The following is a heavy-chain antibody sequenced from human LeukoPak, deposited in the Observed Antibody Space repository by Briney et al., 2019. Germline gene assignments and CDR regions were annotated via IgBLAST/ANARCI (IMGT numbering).Heavy chain of an antibody. Sequence: SETLSLTCTVSGGSISGYYWTWIRQPAGKGLEWIGRIYTSGTTNYNPSLKSRVTMSVDTSKSQFSLNLTSVTAADTAVYYCARQGSSWLNWFDPWGQGTLVTVSS. V-gene: IGHV4-4*07. CDR1: GGSISGYY. J-gene: IGHJ5*02. CDR2: IYTSGTT. CDR3: ARQGSSWLNWFDP. D-gene: IGHD6-13*01.